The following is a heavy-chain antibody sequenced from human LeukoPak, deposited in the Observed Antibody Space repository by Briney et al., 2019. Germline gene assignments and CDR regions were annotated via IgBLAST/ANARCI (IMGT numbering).Heavy chain of an antibody. D-gene: IGHD6-19*01. CDR2: ISAYNGNT. J-gene: IGHJ4*02. CDR1: GYTLTSYG. V-gene: IGHV1-18*01. CDR3: ARVSLWWLVRFNRGFDY. Sequence: ASVKVSCKASGYTLTSYGISWVRQAPGQGLEWMGWISAYNGNTNYAQKLQGRVTMTTDTSTSTAYMELRSLRSDDTAVYCCARVSLWWLVRFNRGFDYWGQGTLVTVSS.